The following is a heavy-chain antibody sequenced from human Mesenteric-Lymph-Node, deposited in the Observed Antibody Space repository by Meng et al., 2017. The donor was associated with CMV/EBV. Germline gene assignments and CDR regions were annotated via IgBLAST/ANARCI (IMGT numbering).Heavy chain of an antibody. Sequence: LRRPRPRLVNSRHTPSCTRTFSGYSISSNNAVWNWSRQPRSRGLEWLGRTYYRSESYNDYAVSVKSRMSVNLDTSKTQLSLHLNIVTPEDTAVFYCAYFGDLPPLWWGQGTLVTVSS. CDR3: AYFGDLPPLW. CDR2: TYYRSESYN. V-gene: IGHV6-1*01. J-gene: IGHJ4*02. CDR1: GYSISSNNAV. D-gene: IGHD3-16*01.